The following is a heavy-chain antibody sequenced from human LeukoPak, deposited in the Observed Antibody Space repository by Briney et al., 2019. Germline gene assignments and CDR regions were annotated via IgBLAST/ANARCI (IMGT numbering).Heavy chain of an antibody. D-gene: IGHD3-16*02. J-gene: IGHJ4*02. CDR3: ARVITCGGIIVLFDY. Sequence: PSETLSLTCTVSGISINNGYYHWSWIRQHPGKGLEWIGYISYSGNTDYNPSLKSRVSISEGTSKRQFSLRLNSVTAADTAVYYGARVITCGGIIVLFDYWGQGTLVTVSS. V-gene: IGHV4-31*03. CDR1: GISINNGYYH. CDR2: ISYSGNT.